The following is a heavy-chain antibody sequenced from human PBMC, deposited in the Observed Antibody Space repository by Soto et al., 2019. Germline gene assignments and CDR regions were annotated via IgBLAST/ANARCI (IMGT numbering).Heavy chain of an antibody. J-gene: IGHJ5*02. V-gene: IGHV1-2*02. D-gene: IGHD3-9*01. Sequence: ASVKVSCKASGYTFTGYYMHWVRQAPGQGLEWMGWINPNSGGTNYAQKFQGRVTMTRDTSISTAYMELSRLRSEDTAVYYCARALDSDILTHWFDPWGQGTLVTVSS. CDR1: GYTFTGYY. CDR2: INPNSGGT. CDR3: ARALDSDILTHWFDP.